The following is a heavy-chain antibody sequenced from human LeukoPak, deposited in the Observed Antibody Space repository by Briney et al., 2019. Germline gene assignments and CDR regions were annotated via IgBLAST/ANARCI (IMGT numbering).Heavy chain of an antibody. D-gene: IGHD5-18*01. CDR2: ISYDGSNK. CDR1: GFTFSSYA. CDR3: ARVGYSYGGAFDP. J-gene: IGHJ5*02. V-gene: IGHV3-30-3*01. Sequence: GGSLRLSCAAFGFTFSSYAMHWVRQAPGEGLEWVVVISYDGSNKYYADSVKGRFTISRDNSKNTLFLQMNSLRAEDTAVYYCARVGYSYGGAFDPWGQGTLVTVSS.